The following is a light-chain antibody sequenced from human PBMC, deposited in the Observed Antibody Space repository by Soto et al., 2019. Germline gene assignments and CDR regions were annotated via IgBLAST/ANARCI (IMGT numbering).Light chain of an antibody. J-gene: IGLJ3*02. CDR3: AAWDGSLNGQV. CDR1: SSNIGGQT. CDR2: SGH. Sequence: QSVLTQPPSVSGTPGQSVTISCSGSSSNIGGQTVSWYQQLPGTAPNLLIYSGHQRPSGVPDRFSASKSGSSASLAISGLQSEDWGDYYCAAWDGSLNGQVFGGGTKLTVL. V-gene: IGLV1-44*01.